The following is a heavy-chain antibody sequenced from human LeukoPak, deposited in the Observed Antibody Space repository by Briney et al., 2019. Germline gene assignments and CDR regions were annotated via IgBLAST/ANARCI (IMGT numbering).Heavy chain of an antibody. CDR2: VYNSGST. J-gene: IGHJ4*02. D-gene: IGHD1-26*01. CDR1: GGSISIYY. CDR3: VRDRELYY. V-gene: IGHV4-59*01. Sequence: SETLSLTCSVSGGSISIYYWSWIRQSPGKGLEWIGYVYNSGSTDYNPSLKSRVTISVDTSKNQFSLKANSVTASDTAVYYCVRDRELYYWGQGILVTVSS.